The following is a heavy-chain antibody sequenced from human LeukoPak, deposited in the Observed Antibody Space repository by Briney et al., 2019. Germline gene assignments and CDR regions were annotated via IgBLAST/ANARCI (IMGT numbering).Heavy chain of an antibody. J-gene: IGHJ3*02. Sequence: GGSLRLSCAASGFTFSSYAMSWVRQAPGKGLEWVSAISGSGGSTYYADSVKGRFTISRDNSKNTLYLQMNSLRAEDTAVYYCARDRIQLWFSGAFDIWGQGTMVTVSS. CDR2: ISGSGGST. D-gene: IGHD5-18*01. V-gene: IGHV3-23*01. CDR1: GFTFSSYA. CDR3: ARDRIQLWFSGAFDI.